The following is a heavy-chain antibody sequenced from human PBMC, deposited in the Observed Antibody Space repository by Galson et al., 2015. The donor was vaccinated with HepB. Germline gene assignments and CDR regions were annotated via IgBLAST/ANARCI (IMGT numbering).Heavy chain of an antibody. CDR3: ARDSGYYYYGSGSFVDY. D-gene: IGHD3-10*01. CDR1: GFTFSDYY. V-gene: IGHV3-11*06. J-gene: IGHJ4*02. Sequence: SLRLSCAASGFTFSDYYMSWIRQAPGKGLEWVSYISSSSSYTNYADSVKGRFTISRDNAKNSLYLQMNSLRAEDTAVYYCARDSGYYYYGSGSFVDYWGQGTLVTVSS. CDR2: ISSSSSYT.